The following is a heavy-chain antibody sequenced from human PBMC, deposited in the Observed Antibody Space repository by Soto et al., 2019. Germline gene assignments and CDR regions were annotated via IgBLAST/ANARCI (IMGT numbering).Heavy chain of an antibody. CDR3: AKIYYDSSLNDAFDI. Sequence: SRRLSCAASGFTLSSYAMSWFRQAPGKGLEWVSAISGSGGSTYYADSVKGRFTISRDNSKHTLYLQMNSLRAEDAAVYYCAKIYYDSSLNDAFDIWGRGAMATVSS. D-gene: IGHD3-22*01. V-gene: IGHV3-23*01. J-gene: IGHJ3*02. CDR1: GFTLSSYA. CDR2: ISGSGGST.